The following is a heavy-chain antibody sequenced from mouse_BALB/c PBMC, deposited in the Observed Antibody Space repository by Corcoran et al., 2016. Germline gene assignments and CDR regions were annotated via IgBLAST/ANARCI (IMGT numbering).Heavy chain of an antibody. J-gene: IGHJ4*01. Sequence: EVQLQQSGPELVQPGASMKISCKASGYSFTGYTMNWVKQSHGKNLEWIGLINPYNGGTTYNQKFKGKATLTVDKSSSTAYMELRSLTSEDSAGYYCAREDYDGGGMDYWGQGTSVTVSS. V-gene: IGHV1-18*01. CDR1: GYSFTGYT. CDR3: AREDYDGGGMDY. D-gene: IGHD2-4*01. CDR2: INPYNGGT.